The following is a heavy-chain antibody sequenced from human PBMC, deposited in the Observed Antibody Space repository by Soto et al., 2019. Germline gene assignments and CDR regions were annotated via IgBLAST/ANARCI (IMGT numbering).Heavy chain of an antibody. V-gene: IGHV4-39*01. J-gene: IGHJ4*02. CDR1: AGSISSSSYY. CDR3: MLGSGWKDFDY. D-gene: IGHD3-22*01. Sequence: QLQLQESGPGLVKPSETLSLTCTVSAGSISSSSYYWGWIRQPPGKGLECIGSIYYSGTTYSNPSLKSRVTISVDTSKTHFSLRLSSVTAADTAVYYCMLGSGWKDFDYWGQGTLVTVSS. CDR2: IYYSGTT.